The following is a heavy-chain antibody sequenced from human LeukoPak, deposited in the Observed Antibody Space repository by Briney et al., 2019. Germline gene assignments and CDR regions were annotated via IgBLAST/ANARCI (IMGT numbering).Heavy chain of an antibody. D-gene: IGHD3-10*01. CDR2: IYTSGST. CDR3: ARDRGQVRGDYYYYGMDV. Sequence: PSQTLSLTCTVSGGSISSGSYYWSWIRQPAGKGLEWIGRIYTSGSTNYNPSLRSRVTISVDTSKNQFSLKLSSVTAADTAAYYCARDRGQVRGDYYYYGMDVWGQGTTVTVSS. J-gene: IGHJ6*02. V-gene: IGHV4-61*02. CDR1: GGSISSGSYY.